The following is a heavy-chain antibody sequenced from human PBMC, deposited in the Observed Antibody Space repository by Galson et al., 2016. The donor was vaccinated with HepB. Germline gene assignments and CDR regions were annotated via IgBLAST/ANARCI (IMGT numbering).Heavy chain of an antibody. CDR2: IYYRGST. D-gene: IGHD3-3*01. V-gene: IGHV4-31*03. CDR1: GGSISTGGYY. J-gene: IGHJ5*02. Sequence: TLSLTCTVSGGSISTGGYYWSWIRQHPGKGLEWIGYIYYRGSTDYNPSLKSRVTISVDTSRNQFSLNLTSVTAADTAVYYCARAGRVLRFLEHFSNWFDPWGQGMLVTVSS. CDR3: ARAGRVLRFLEHFSNWFDP.